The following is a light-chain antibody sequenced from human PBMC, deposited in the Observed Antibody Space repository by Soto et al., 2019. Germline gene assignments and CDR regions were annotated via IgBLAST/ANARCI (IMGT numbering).Light chain of an antibody. CDR1: QAINGW. V-gene: IGKV1-12*01. Sequence: DLQMTQSPPSVSASVGDRVTITCRASQAINGWLSWYQQKPGKAPQLLISVASRLESGVPSMFSGSGSGTEFSLTVTSLQPEDFATYYCQQAFRFPHTFGQGTKLEI. CDR3: QQAFRFPHT. CDR2: VAS. J-gene: IGKJ2*01.